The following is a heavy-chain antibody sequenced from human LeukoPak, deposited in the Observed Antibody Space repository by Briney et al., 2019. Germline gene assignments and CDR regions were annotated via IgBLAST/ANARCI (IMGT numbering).Heavy chain of an antibody. CDR1: GGSISSGDYY. Sequence: SETLSLTCTVSGGSISSGDYYWNWIHQPPGKGLEWIGEINHSGSTNYNPSLKNRVTISVDTSKNQFSLKLSSVTAADTAVYYCARGSAGDSSGYYDYWGQGTLVTVSS. CDR2: INHSGST. CDR3: ARGSAGDSSGYYDY. D-gene: IGHD3-22*01. V-gene: IGHV4-34*01. J-gene: IGHJ4*02.